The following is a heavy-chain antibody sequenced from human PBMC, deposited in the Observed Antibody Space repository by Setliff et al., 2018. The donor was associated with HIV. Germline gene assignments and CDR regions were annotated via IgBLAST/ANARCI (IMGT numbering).Heavy chain of an antibody. J-gene: IGHJ4*02. CDR2: VYSTGST. V-gene: IGHV4-61*01. CDR3: ARDSIKVASDPIED. CDR1: GDFFSSDYY. Sequence: PSETLSLTCTVSGDFFSSDYYWSWIRQPPGKGLEWIGYVYSTGSTNSKSSLKSRVTISVDTSKNQFSLKLTSVTAADTAVYFCARDSIKVASDPIEDWGQGKLVTVSS.